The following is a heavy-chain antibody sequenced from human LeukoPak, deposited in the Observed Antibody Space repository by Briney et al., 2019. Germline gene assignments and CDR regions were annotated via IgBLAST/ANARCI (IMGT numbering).Heavy chain of an antibody. CDR1: GGSMSSYY. Sequence: SETLSLTCTVSGGSMSSYYWSWIRQPAGKGLEWIGYIYYSGSTNYNPSLKSRVTISVDTSKNQFSLKLSSVTAADTAVYYCAMRDGYNYWYFDLWGRGTLVTVSS. CDR3: AMRDGYNYWYFDL. J-gene: IGHJ2*01. CDR2: IYYSGST. V-gene: IGHV4-59*01. D-gene: IGHD5-24*01.